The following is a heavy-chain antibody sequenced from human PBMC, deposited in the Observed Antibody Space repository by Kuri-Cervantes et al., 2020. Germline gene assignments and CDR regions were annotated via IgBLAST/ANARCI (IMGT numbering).Heavy chain of an antibody. CDR3: ARASVYDSSGHYYYGMDV. V-gene: IGHV4-4*02. CDR1: GSSISSSNW. Sequence: GSLRLSCAVSGSSISSSNWWSWVRQPPGKGLEWIGSIYYSGSTYYNPSLKSRVTISVDTSKNQFSLKLSSVTAADTAVYYCARASVYDSSGHYYYGMDVWGQGTTVTVSS. D-gene: IGHD3-22*01. J-gene: IGHJ6*02. CDR2: IYYSGST.